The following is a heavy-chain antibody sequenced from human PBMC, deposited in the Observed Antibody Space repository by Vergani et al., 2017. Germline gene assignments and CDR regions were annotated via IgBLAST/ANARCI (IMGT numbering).Heavy chain of an antibody. CDR3: ARSDDRSGYGLIAGLQFDY. D-gene: IGHD3-22*01. CDR2: IYYSGST. J-gene: IGHJ4*02. Sequence: QVQLQESGPGLVKPSETLSLTCTVSGGSISSYYWSWIRQPPGKGLEWVGYIYYSGSTNYNPSLKSRVTISVYTSKNQFSLKLSALTAADTAVYYCARSDDRSGYGLIAGLQFDYWGQGTLVTVSS. V-gene: IGHV4-59*01. CDR1: GGSISSYY.